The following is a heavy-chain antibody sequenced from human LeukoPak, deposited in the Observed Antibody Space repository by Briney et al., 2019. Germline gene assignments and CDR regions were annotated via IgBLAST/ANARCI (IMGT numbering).Heavy chain of an antibody. CDR2: INHSGST. CDR1: GGSFSGYY. J-gene: IGHJ4*02. CDR3: ARENYDRLFDY. V-gene: IGHV4-34*01. D-gene: IGHD3-22*01. Sequence: KTSETLSLTCAVYGGSFSGYYWSWIRQPPGKGLEWIGEINHSGSTNYNPSLKSRVTISVDTSKNQFSLKLSSVTAADTAVYYCARENYDRLFDYWGQGTLVTVSS.